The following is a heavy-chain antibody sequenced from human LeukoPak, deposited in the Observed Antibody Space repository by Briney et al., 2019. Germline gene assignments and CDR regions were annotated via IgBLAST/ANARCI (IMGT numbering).Heavy chain of an antibody. CDR3: AREFTTMVRGAGGTFDI. D-gene: IGHD3-10*01. CDR2: LYSGGNT. V-gene: IGHV3-53*05. CDR1: GFTVSSNY. J-gene: IGHJ3*02. Sequence: RPGGSLRLSCAVSGFTVSSNYMSWARQAPGKGLEWVSVLYSGGNTYYADSVKGRFTTSRDNSNNTLFLQMNSLRAEDTAVYYCAREFTTMVRGAGGTFDIWGQGTMVTVSS.